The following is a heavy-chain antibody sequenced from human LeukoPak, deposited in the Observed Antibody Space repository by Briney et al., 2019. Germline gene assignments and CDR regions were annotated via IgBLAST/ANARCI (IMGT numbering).Heavy chain of an antibody. J-gene: IGHJ4*02. Sequence: GGSLRLSCAASGFTFSSYGMHWVRQAPGKGLEWVAVISYDGSNKYYADSVKGRFTISRDNSKNTLYLQMNSLRAEDTAVYYCAKSAYYDSSRYREFDYWGQGTLVTVSS. CDR1: GFTFSSYG. D-gene: IGHD3-22*01. CDR2: ISYDGSNK. V-gene: IGHV3-30*18. CDR3: AKSAYYDSSRYREFDY.